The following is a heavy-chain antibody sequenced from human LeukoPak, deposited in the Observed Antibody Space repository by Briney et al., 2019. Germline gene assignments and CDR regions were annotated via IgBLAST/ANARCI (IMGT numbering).Heavy chain of an antibody. D-gene: IGHD4-17*01. CDR3: ARGIVATVTTRDY. CDR2: MNPNSGNT. Sequence: ASVKVSCKASGYTFTSYDINWVRQATGQGLEWMGWMNPNSGNTGYAQKFQGRVTMTRNTSISTAYMELSSLRSEDTAVYCCARGIVATVTTRDYWGQGTLVTVSS. V-gene: IGHV1-8*01. J-gene: IGHJ4*02. CDR1: GYTFTSYD.